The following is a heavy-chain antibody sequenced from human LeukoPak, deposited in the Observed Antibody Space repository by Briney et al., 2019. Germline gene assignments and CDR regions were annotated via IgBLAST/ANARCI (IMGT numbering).Heavy chain of an antibody. CDR1: GGSISSYF. Sequence: SETLSLTCSVSGGSISSYFWSWIRQPPGKGLEWIGYIYYSGSTNYNPSLKSRDTISVDTSKNQFSLKLSSVTAAETAVYYCARVRCSGGSCYSPVYYYYGMDVWGQGTTVTVSS. V-gene: IGHV4-59*01. CDR3: ARVRCSGGSCYSPVYYYYGMDV. D-gene: IGHD2-15*01. J-gene: IGHJ6*02. CDR2: IYYSGST.